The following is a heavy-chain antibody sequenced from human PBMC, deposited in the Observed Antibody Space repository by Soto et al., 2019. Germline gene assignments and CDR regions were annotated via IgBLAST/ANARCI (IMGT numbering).Heavy chain of an antibody. CDR2: IIPIFGTA. CDR3: ASANFWSGYYRGTVEGYYYYGMDV. CDR1: GGTFSSYA. D-gene: IGHD3-3*01. J-gene: IGHJ6*02. V-gene: IGHV1-69*13. Sequence: ASVKVSCKASGGTFSSYAISWVRQAPGQGLEWMGGIIPIFGTANYAQKFQGRVTITADESTSTAYMELSSLRSEDTAVYYCASANFWSGYYRGTVEGYYYYGMDVWGQGTTVTVSS.